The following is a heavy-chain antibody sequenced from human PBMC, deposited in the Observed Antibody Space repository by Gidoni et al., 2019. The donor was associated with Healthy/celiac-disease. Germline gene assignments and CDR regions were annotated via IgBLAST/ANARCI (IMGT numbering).Heavy chain of an antibody. Sequence: QVQLVESGGGVVQPGRSLRLSCAASGFTFSSYAMHWVRQAPGKGLEWVAVISYDGSNKYYADSVKGRFTISRDNSKNTLYLQMNSLRAEDTAVYYCARDPGDGGGFDYWGQGTLVTVSS. V-gene: IGHV3-30-3*01. CDR2: ISYDGSNK. CDR3: ARDPGDGGGFDY. J-gene: IGHJ4*02. CDR1: GFTFSSYA. D-gene: IGHD3-16*01.